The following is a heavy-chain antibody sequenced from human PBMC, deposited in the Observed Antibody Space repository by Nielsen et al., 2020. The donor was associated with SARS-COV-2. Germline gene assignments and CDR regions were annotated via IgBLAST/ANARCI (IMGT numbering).Heavy chain of an antibody. CDR3: AREWGY. V-gene: IGHV3-7*03. Sequence: GGSLRLSCAGSGLIFSNYWMTWIRQAPGKGPEWVASIKEDGSEKDYVDSVEGRFTISRDNAKNSLFLQMNSLRAEDTAVYYCAREWGYWGRGTLVTVSS. CDR2: IKEDGSEK. J-gene: IGHJ4*02. CDR1: GLIFSNYW. D-gene: IGHD3-16*01.